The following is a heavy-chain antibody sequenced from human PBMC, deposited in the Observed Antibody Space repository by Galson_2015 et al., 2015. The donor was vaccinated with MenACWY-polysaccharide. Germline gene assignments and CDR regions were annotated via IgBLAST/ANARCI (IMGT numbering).Heavy chain of an antibody. CDR3: ARVGYAGSSTAY. CDR1: GFTFSSSW. J-gene: IGHJ4*02. D-gene: IGHD2-8*01. V-gene: IGHV3-7*01. Sequence: SLRLSCAASGFTFSSSWMSWVRQAPGKGLEWVANINQDGTVKYYVDSVKGRFTISRDNAKNSLYVQMNSLRGEDTAVYYCARVGYAGSSTAYSGQGTRVPVSS. CDR2: INQDGTVK.